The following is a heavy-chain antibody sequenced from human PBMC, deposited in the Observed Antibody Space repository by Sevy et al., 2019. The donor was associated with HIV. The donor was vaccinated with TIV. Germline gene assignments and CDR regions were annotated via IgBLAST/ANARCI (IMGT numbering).Heavy chain of an antibody. J-gene: IGHJ5*01. V-gene: IGHV4-59*12. CDR2: FYYSGST. CDR3: ARLSFENDS. Sequence: SETLSLTCTVSGGSISSYYWSWIRQPPGKGLEWIGYFYYSGSTNYNPSLKSRVTISVDTSKNQFSLKLSSVTAADTAVYYCARLSFENDSWGQGTLVTVSS. CDR1: GGSISSYY.